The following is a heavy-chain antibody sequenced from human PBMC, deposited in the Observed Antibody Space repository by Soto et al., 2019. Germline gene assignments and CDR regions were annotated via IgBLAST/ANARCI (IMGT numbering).Heavy chain of an antibody. J-gene: IGHJ6*02. CDR2: IHYRGST. CDR3: ARVRDSFGLDV. D-gene: IGHD2-15*01. CDR1: GGSITGAYY. Sequence: SSETLSLTCTVSGGSITGAYYWNWIRQHPGKGLEWIGSIHYRGSTYYNPSLQSRITISLDRSNNQFSLNLSSVTAADTAVYYCARVRDSFGLDVWGQGTTVTVS. V-gene: IGHV4-31*03.